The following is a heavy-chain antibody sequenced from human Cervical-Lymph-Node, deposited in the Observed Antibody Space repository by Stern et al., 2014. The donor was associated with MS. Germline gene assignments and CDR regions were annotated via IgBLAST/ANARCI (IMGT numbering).Heavy chain of an antibody. Sequence: QVQLQESGPGLVNPSETLSLTCTVSGASISSYYWNWIRQPPGKGLEWIGYIYYTGTTNYNPSLKGRVAISLDTSKNQFSLILRSVSAADTAVYYCARKSLSMDHYFDSWGQGTLVTVSS. D-gene: IGHD2-2*03. CDR2: IYYTGTT. V-gene: IGHV4-59*01. CDR3: ARKSLSMDHYFDS. J-gene: IGHJ4*02. CDR1: GASISSYY.